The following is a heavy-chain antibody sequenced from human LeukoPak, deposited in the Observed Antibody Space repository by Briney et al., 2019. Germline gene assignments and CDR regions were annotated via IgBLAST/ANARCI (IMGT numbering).Heavy chain of an antibody. Sequence: ASVNVSCKASGYTFSSYYMHWVRQAPGQGLEWMGIIDPSGGSTSYAQKFQGRVTMTRDTSTSTVYMELSSLRSEDTAVYYCARDDALNYCSSTSCSPLFDYWGQGTLVTVSS. CDR2: IDPSGGST. D-gene: IGHD2-2*01. CDR1: GYTFSSYY. V-gene: IGHV1-46*01. J-gene: IGHJ4*02. CDR3: ARDDALNYCSSTSCSPLFDY.